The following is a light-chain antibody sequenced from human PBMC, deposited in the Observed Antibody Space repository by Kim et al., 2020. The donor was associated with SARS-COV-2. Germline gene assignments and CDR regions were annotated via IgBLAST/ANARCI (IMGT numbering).Light chain of an antibody. CDR1: SSDVGAYIY. CDR2: EVN. CDR3: GAYAGSSSL. V-gene: IGLV2-8*01. J-gene: IGLJ2*01. Sequence: QSVLTQPPSASGSPGQSVTISCTGTSSDVGAYIYVSWYQQQADKAPKLIIYEVNKRPSGVPDRFSGSKSGNTASLTVSGLQAEDEADYYCGAYAGSSSLFGGGTQLTVL.